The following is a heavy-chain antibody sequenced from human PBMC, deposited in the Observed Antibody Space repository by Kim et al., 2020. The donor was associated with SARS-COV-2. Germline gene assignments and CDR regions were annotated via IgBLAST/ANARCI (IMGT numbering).Heavy chain of an antibody. CDR1: GYSFTSYW. J-gene: IGHJ6*02. D-gene: IGHD3-22*01. V-gene: IGHV5-10-1*01. CDR2: IDPSDSYT. CDR3: ARLDYYDSSVFSQGLDV. Sequence: GESLKISCKGSGYSFTSYWISWVRQMPGKGLEWMGRIDPSDSYTNYSPSFQGHVTISADKSISTAYLQWSSLKASDTAMYYCARLDYYDSSVFSQGLDVWGQGTTVTVSS.